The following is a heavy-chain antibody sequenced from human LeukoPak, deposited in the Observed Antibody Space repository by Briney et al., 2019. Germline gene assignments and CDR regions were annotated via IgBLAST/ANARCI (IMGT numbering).Heavy chain of an antibody. D-gene: IGHD1-26*01. Sequence: PSETLSLTCTVSGYSIGSGYYWGWIRQPPGKGLEWIGSIYHSGSTNYNPSLKSRVTISVDKSKNQFSLKLSSVTAADTAVYYCARGPGGSYQGAFDIWGQGTMVTVSS. CDR2: IYHSGST. V-gene: IGHV4-38-2*02. CDR1: GYSIGSGYY. CDR3: ARGPGGSYQGAFDI. J-gene: IGHJ3*02.